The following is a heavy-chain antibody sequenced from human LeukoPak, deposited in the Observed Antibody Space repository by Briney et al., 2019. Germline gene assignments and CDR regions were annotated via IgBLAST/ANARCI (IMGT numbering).Heavy chain of an antibody. CDR1: GDTFTTDG. D-gene: IGHD3-16*02. CDR2: VSAYNGDT. Sequence: ASVKLSCTASGDTFTTDGISWVRQAPGQGGEWMGWVSAYNGDTNYAQQLQGRVTMTTDTSTSTAYMELRSLKSDDTAVYYCARDSPKGGIDFDYWGEGPLVTVFS. J-gene: IGHJ4*02. V-gene: IGHV1-18*01. CDR3: ARDSPKGGIDFDY.